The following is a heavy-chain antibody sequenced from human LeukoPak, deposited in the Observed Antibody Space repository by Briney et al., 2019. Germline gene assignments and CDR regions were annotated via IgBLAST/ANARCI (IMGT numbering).Heavy chain of an antibody. Sequence: GGSLRLSCAASGFTFRSYSMNWVRQAPGKGLEWVSYISSSSDTIYYADSVKGRFTISRDNAKNSLYLQMNSLIAEDTAVYYCAKSGYNRFDYWGQGTRVTVSS. D-gene: IGHD5-24*01. CDR3: AKSGYNRFDY. CDR1: GFTFRSYS. V-gene: IGHV3-48*01. CDR2: ISSSSDTI. J-gene: IGHJ4*02.